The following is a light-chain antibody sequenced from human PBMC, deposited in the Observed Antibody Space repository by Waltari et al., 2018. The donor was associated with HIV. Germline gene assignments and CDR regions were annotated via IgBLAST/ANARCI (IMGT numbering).Light chain of an antibody. CDR1: QSVSSN. CDR2: GAS. V-gene: IGKV3-15*01. J-gene: IGKJ2*03. CDR3: QQYNNWPLYS. Sequence: EIVMTQFPSTLSVSPGERATLSCRASQSVSSNLAWYQQKPGQAPRLIIYGASTRATGIPARFSGSGSGTEFTLTISSLQSEDFAVYYCQQYNNWPLYSFGQGTKLEIK.